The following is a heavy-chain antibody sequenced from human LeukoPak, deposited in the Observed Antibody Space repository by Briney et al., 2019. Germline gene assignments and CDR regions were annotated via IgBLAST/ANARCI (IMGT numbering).Heavy chain of an antibody. CDR2: IYTSGST. D-gene: IGHD3-22*01. CDR3: ARDLGYYDSSGYYSLFDY. J-gene: IGHJ4*02. V-gene: IGHV4-4*07. CDR1: GGSISSYC. Sequence: SETLSLTCTVSGGSISSYCWSWIRQPAGKGLEWIGRIYTSGSTNYNPSLKSRVTMSVDTSKNQFSLKLSSVTAADTAVYYCARDLGYYDSSGYYSLFDYWGQGTLVTVSS.